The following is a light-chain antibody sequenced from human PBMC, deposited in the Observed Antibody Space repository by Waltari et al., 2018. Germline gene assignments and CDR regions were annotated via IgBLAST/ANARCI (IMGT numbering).Light chain of an antibody. CDR2: DAT. CDR1: QDISNY. J-gene: IGKJ3*01. CDR3: QRYDNLPVFA. Sequence: DIQMTQSPSSLSASVVDRVTITCQASQDISNYLNWYQQKPGKAPKLLVHDATKLETGVPSRFSGSQSGTHFTLTINSLQPEDIATYYCQRYDNLPVFAFGPGTKVHIK. V-gene: IGKV1-33*01.